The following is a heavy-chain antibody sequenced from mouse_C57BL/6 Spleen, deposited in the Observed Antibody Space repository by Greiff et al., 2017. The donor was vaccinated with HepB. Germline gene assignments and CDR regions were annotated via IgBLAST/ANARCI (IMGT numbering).Heavy chain of an antibody. Sequence: QVQLQQSGAELARPGASVKLSCKASGYTFTSYGISWVKQRTGQGLEWIGEIYPRSGNTYYNEKFKGKATLTADKSSSTAYMELRSLTSEDSAVYFCASEGNYGSSYAMDYWGQGTSVTVSS. V-gene: IGHV1-81*01. J-gene: IGHJ4*01. D-gene: IGHD1-1*01. CDR2: IYPRSGNT. CDR1: GYTFTSYG. CDR3: ASEGNYGSSYAMDY.